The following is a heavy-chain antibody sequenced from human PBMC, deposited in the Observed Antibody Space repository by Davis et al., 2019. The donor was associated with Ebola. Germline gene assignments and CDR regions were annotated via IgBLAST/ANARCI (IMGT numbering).Heavy chain of an antibody. CDR3: ARSRPGAADAFHT. D-gene: IGHD7-27*01. Sequence: GESLKISCAASGFTFSSYSMNWVRQAPGKGLEWVSSISSSSSYIYYADSVKGRFTISRDNAKNSLFLQMNTLRAEDTAVYYCARSRPGAADAFHTWGQGTVVTVSS. V-gene: IGHV3-21*04. J-gene: IGHJ3*02. CDR2: ISSSSSYI. CDR1: GFTFSSYS.